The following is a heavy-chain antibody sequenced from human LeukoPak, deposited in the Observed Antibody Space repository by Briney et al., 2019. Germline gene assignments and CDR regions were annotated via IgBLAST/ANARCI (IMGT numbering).Heavy chain of an antibody. CDR2: ISSTGDTT. Sequence: PGGSLRLSCSASGFTLRSYAMHWVRQAPGKGLEYVSAISSTGDTTYYANSVKGRFTISRDNSKNTLYLQMSSLGAEDTAVYYCVVWELQSEYLQHWGQGTLVTVSS. D-gene: IGHD1-26*01. J-gene: IGHJ1*01. CDR3: VVWELQSEYLQH. CDR1: GFTLRSYA. V-gene: IGHV3-64D*09.